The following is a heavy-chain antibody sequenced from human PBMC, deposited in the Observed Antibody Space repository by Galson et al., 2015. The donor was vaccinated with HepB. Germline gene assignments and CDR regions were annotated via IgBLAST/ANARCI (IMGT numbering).Heavy chain of an antibody. CDR1: GFTFSSYG. Sequence: SLRLSCAASGFTFSSYGMHWVRQAPGKGLEWVSSISSSSSYIYYADSVKGRFTISRDNAKNSLYLQMNSLRAEDTAVYYCARARGNAFDIWGQGTMVTVSS. CDR2: ISSSSSYI. V-gene: IGHV3-21*01. CDR3: ARARGNAFDI. J-gene: IGHJ3*02. D-gene: IGHD3-16*01.